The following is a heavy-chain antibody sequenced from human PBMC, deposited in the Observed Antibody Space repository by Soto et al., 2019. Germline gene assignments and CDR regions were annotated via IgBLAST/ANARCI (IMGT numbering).Heavy chain of an antibody. V-gene: IGHV3-11*01. D-gene: IGHD3-22*01. J-gene: IGHJ4*02. CDR2: ISSGGGSTI. CDR3: ARLRGYYDSSRLDY. CDR1: GFTFSDYY. Sequence: QVQLVESGGGLVKAGGSLRLCCAASGFTFSDYYMSWIRLVPGKGLEWVSYISSGGGSTIQYADSVKGRFTISRDNAKNSLYLQMNSLSAEDTAVYYCARLRGYYDSSRLDYWGQGTLVTVSS.